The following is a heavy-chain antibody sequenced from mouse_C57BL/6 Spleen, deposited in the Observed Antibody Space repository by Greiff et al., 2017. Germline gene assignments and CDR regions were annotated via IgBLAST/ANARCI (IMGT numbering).Heavy chain of an antibody. CDR3: ARIFITTVVDWYFDV. CDR1: GYTFTSYW. Sequence: VQLQQPGAELVRPGSSVKLSCKASGYTFTSYWMDWVKQRPGQGLEWIGNIYPSDSETHYNQKFKDKATLTVDKSSSTAYMQLSSLTSEDSAVYYCARIFITTVVDWYFDVWGTGTTVTVSS. V-gene: IGHV1-61*01. J-gene: IGHJ1*03. D-gene: IGHD1-1*01. CDR2: IYPSDSET.